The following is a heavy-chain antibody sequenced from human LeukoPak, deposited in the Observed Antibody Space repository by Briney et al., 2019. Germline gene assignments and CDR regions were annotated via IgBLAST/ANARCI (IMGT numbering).Heavy chain of an antibody. CDR3: ARGYCTNAVCSLGPTQA. CDR1: GGSISSGGYS. D-gene: IGHD2-8*01. CDR2: IYYSGST. V-gene: IGHV4-30-4*07. Sequence: TLSLTCAVSGGSISSGGYSWSWIRQPPGKGLEWIGYIYYSGSTYYDPSLKSRVTISVDTSKNQFSLKVRSVTAADTAVYYCARGYCTNAVCSLGPTQAWGQGTLVTVSS. J-gene: IGHJ4*02.